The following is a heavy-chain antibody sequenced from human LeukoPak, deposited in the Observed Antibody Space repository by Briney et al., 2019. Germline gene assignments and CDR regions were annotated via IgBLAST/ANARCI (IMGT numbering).Heavy chain of an antibody. D-gene: IGHD7-27*01. CDR1: GFTFSSYW. CDR2: IKQDGSEK. V-gene: IGHV3-7*03. CDR3: VRDKLTGASRLDY. J-gene: IGHJ4*02. Sequence: PGGSLRLSCAASGFTFSSYWMSWVRQAPGKELEWVANIKQDGSEKYYVDSVKGRFTISRDNAKNSLYLQMNSLRAEDTAVYYCVRDKLTGASRLDYWGQGTLLTVSS.